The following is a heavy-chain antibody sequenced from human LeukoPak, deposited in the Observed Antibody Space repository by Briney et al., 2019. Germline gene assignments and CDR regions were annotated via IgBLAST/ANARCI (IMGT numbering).Heavy chain of an antibody. CDR1: GFTFSSYE. D-gene: IGHD2-2*01. CDR2: ISSSGSTI. J-gene: IGHJ6*04. Sequence: GGSLRLSCAASGFTFSSYEMNWVRQAPGKGLEWVSYISSSGSTIYYADSVKGRFTISRDNAKNSLYLQMNSLRAEDTAVYYCARARPRDIVVVPAAKDHYYGMDAWGKGTTVTVSS. CDR3: ARARPRDIVVVPAAKDHYYGMDA. V-gene: IGHV3-48*03.